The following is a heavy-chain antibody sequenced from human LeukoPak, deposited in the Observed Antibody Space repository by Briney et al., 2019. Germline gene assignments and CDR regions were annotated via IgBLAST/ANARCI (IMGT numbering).Heavy chain of an antibody. V-gene: IGHV3-23*01. CDR1: GFTFSSYA. CDR2: ISGSGGST. CDR3: AKDLLTTVTSPRLEDY. J-gene: IGHJ4*02. Sequence: PGGSLRLSCAASGFTFSSYAMSWVRQAPGKGLEWVSAISGSGGSTYYADSVRGRFTISRDNSKNTLYLQMNSLRAEDTAVYYCAKDLLTTVTSPRLEDYWGQGTLVTVSS. D-gene: IGHD4-17*01.